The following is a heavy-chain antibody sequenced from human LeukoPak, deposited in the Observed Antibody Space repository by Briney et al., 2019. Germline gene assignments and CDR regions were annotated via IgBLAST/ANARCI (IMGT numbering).Heavy chain of an antibody. Sequence: GGSLRLSCAASGFTFSSYGMHWVRQAPGKGLEWVAVISYDGSNKYYADSVKGRFTISRDNSKNTLYLQMNSLRAEDTAVYYCAREDTIFGVVIPYDYWGRGTLVTVSS. CDR1: GFTFSSYG. J-gene: IGHJ4*02. V-gene: IGHV3-30*03. D-gene: IGHD3-3*01. CDR2: ISYDGSNK. CDR3: AREDTIFGVVIPYDY.